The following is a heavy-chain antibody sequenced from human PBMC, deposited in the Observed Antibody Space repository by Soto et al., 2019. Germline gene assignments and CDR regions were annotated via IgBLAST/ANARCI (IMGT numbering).Heavy chain of an antibody. Sequence: QVQLVESGGGVVQPGRSLRLSCAASGFTFSSYGMHWVRQAPGKGLAWVAVIWYDGSNKYYADSVKGRFTISRDNSKKTMHLQMNSLSGEYTAGYYFAICCNLPHIVVVQPANEYYLDYWFQGPLVTVSS. CDR1: GFTFSSYG. J-gene: IGHJ4*02. CDR3: AICCNLPHIVVVQPANEYYLDY. D-gene: IGHD2-2*01. V-gene: IGHV3-33*01. CDR2: IWYDGSNK.